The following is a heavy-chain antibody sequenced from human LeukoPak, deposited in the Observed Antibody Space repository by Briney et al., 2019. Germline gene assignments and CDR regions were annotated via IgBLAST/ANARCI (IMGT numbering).Heavy chain of an antibody. J-gene: IGHJ4*02. CDR1: GYTFTSYG. Sequence: GASVKVSRKASGYTFTSYGISWVRQAPGQGLEWMGWISAYNGNTNYAQKLQGRVTMTTDTSTSTAYMELRSLRSDDTAVYYCARLYYYDSSGYYRFDYWGQGTLVTVSS. CDR2: ISAYNGNT. V-gene: IGHV1-18*01. CDR3: ARLYYYDSSGYYRFDY. D-gene: IGHD3-22*01.